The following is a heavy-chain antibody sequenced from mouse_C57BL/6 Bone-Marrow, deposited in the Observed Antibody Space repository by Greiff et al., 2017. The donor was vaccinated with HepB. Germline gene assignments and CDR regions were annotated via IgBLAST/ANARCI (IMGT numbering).Heavy chain of an antibody. CDR1: GYTFTSYW. Sequence: QVQLQQPGAELVRPGTSVKLSCKASGYTFTSYWMHWVKQRPGQGLEWIGVIDPSDSYTSYNQKFKGKATLTVDTSSSTAYMQLSSLTSEDSAVYYCARSREGYWGQGTTLTVSS. V-gene: IGHV1-59*01. CDR3: ARSREGY. J-gene: IGHJ2*01. CDR2: IDPSDSYT.